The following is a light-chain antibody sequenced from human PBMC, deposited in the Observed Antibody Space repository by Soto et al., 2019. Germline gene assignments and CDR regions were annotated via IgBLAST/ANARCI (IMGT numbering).Light chain of an antibody. J-gene: IGLJ3*02. CDR2: EVN. Sequence: QSALTQPASVSGSPGQSITISCTGTNSDVGSYDLVSWYQQHPGKAPKLMIFEVNKRPSGVSNRVSGSKSGNTASLTISGLQAEDESDYYCCSYAGVSTYVLFGGGTKLTVL. CDR1: NSDVGSYDL. CDR3: CSYAGVSTYVL. V-gene: IGLV2-23*02.